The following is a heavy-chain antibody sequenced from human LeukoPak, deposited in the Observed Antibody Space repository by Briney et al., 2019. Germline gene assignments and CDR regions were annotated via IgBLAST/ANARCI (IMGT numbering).Heavy chain of an antibody. D-gene: IGHD3-22*01. CDR3: ARALLHYYDNSGYYYLPGY. Sequence: GRSLRLSCAASGFTFSSYAMHWVRQAPGKGLEWVSSISSSSSYIYYADSVKGRFTISRDNAKNSLYLQMNSLRAEDTAVYYCARALLHYYDNSGYYYLPGYWGQGTLVTVSS. CDR1: GFTFSSYA. J-gene: IGHJ4*02. V-gene: IGHV3-21*01. CDR2: ISSSSSYI.